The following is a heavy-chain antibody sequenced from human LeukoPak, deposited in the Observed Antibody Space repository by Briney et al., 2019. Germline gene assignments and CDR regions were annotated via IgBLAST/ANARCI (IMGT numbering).Heavy chain of an antibody. D-gene: IGHD1-26*01. Sequence: GGSLRLSCAASGFTFSSYGMHWVRQAPGKGLEWVAVISYDGSNKYYADSVKGRFTISRDNSKNTLYLQMNSLRVEDTAVYYCARNTSGSIDYWGQGTLVTVSS. CDR1: GFTFSSYG. CDR3: ARNTSGSIDY. J-gene: IGHJ4*02. V-gene: IGHV3-30*03. CDR2: ISYDGSNK.